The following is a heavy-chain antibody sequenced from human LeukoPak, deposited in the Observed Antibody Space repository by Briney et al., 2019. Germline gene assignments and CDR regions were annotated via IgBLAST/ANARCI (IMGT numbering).Heavy chain of an antibody. CDR3: ARENSGSYREFDY. J-gene: IGHJ4*02. D-gene: IGHD1-26*01. CDR2: IHYSGST. CDR1: GSSIRSSSYH. V-gene: IGHV4-39*07. Sequence: PSETLSLTCTVSGSSIRSSSYHWGWVRQPPGKGLEWIGNIHYSGSTSYNPSLKSRVTLSVDTSKNQFSLKLSSVTAADTAVYYCARENSGSYREFDYWGQGTLVTVSS.